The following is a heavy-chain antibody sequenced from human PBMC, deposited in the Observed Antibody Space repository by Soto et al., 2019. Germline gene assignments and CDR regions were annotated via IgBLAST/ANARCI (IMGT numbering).Heavy chain of an antibody. Sequence: QVQLVQSGAEVKKPGASVKVSCKASGYTFTSYGISWVRQAPGQGLEWMGWISAYNGNTNYAQKLQGRVTMTTDTATSTAYMELRSLRSDDTAVYYCARLGWTWVGYWSGGSCAGFDYWGQGTLVTVSS. V-gene: IGHV1-18*01. CDR3: ARLGWTWVGYWSGGSCAGFDY. CDR2: ISAYNGNT. J-gene: IGHJ4*02. CDR1: GYTFTSYG. D-gene: IGHD2-15*01.